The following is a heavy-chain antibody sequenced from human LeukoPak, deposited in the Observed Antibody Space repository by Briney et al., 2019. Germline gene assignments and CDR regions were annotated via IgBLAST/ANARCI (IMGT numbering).Heavy chain of an antibody. CDR1: GLTFSSHA. CDR2: ITGSGGST. D-gene: IGHD2-2*01. J-gene: IGHJ6*03. Sequence: GGSLRLSCVASGLTFSSHAMTWVRQTPGKGLEWVSGITGSGGSTYHAESVKGRFIISRDNSKNTLYLQMNSLRAEDTAVYYCARDWDVVGPAGHYYYYYYMDVWGKGTTVTVSS. CDR3: ARDWDVVGPAGHYYYYYYMDV. V-gene: IGHV3-23*01.